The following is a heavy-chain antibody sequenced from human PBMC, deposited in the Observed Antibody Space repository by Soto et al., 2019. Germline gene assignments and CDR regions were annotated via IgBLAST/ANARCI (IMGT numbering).Heavy chain of an antibody. J-gene: IGHJ4*02. CDR1: GGSISSSSYY. D-gene: IGHD3-22*01. V-gene: IGHV4-39*01. CDR3: ASRDLTYYYDSSCYYLTFDGDY. CDR2: IYYSGST. Sequence: QLQLQESGPGLVKPSETLSLTCTVSGGSISSSSYYWGWIRQPPGKGLEWIGSIYYSGSTYYNPSLKSRVTISVDTSKNPFSLKLSSVTAADTAVYYCASRDLTYYYDSSCYYLTFDGDYWGQGTLVTVSS.